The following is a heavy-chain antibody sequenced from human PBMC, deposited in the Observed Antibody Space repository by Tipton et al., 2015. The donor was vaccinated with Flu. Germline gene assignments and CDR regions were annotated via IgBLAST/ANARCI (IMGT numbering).Heavy chain of an antibody. CDR2: VYPSGST. CDR1: GGSISSGSYY. J-gene: IGHJ3*02. D-gene: IGHD5-12*01. Sequence: TLSLTCTVSGGSISSGSYYWTWIRQPAGKGLEWIGRVYPSGSTNYNPSLKSRVTISVDTSKNQFSLTLTSVTAADTAVYYCARDLRGYSGYTGGDAFEIWGQGTMVSVSS. V-gene: IGHV4-61*02. CDR3: ARDLRGYSGYTGGDAFEI.